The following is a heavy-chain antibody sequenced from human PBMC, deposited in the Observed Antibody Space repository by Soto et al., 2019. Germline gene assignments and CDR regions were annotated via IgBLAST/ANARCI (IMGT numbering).Heavy chain of an antibody. CDR3: ARHPHGDFGADNCFDP. V-gene: IGHV5-51*01. J-gene: IGHJ5*02. CDR1: GYSFTSYW. D-gene: IGHD4-17*01. Sequence: EFVKISCKGSGYSFTSYWIGWVGLITGKGLEWMGIIYPGDSDTTYSPSFQGQVTISADNSISTAYLQWSSLKASDTAMYYCARHPHGDFGADNCFDPWGQGTLVTVSS. CDR2: IYPGDSDT.